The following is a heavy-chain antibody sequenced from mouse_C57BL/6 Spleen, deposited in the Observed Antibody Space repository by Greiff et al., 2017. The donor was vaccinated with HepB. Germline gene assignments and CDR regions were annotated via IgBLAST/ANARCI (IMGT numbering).Heavy chain of an antibody. CDR1: GYTFTSYW. J-gene: IGHJ4*01. D-gene: IGHD3-3*01. V-gene: IGHV1-64*01. Sequence: QVQLQQSGAELVKPGASVKLSCKASGYTFTSYWMHWVKQRPGQGLEWIGMIHPNSGRTNYNEKFKSKATLTVDKSSSTAYMQLSSLTSEDSAVYYCARRDPRDAMDYWGQGTSVTVSS. CDR3: ARRDPRDAMDY. CDR2: IHPNSGRT.